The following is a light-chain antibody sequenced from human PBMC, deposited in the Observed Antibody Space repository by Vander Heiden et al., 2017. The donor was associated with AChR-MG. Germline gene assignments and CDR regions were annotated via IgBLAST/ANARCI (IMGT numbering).Light chain of an antibody. CDR1: QSINIY. Sequence: DIQITHSPLSLSASVGDRVTISGRESQSINIYLNWYQQRPGKAPNLLISAASSLESGVPSRFSGSGSGTDFTLTISSLQAVDFATYYCQQTSSAPFTFGHGTKVDIK. CDR3: QQTSSAPFT. V-gene: IGKV1-39*01. J-gene: IGKJ3*01. CDR2: AAS.